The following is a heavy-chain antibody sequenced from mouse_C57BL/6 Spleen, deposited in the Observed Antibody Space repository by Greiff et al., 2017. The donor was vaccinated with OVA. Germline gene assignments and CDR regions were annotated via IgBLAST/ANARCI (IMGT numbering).Heavy chain of an antibody. CDR2: IYPGDGDT. J-gene: IGHJ2*01. V-gene: IGHV1-82*01. CDR3: AYGYDWYFDY. CDR1: GYAFSSSW. D-gene: IGHD2-2*01. Sequence: QVQLKESGPELVKPGASVKISCKASGYAFSSSWMNWVKQRPGKGLEWIGRIYPGDGDTNYNGKFKGKATLTADKSSSTAYMQLSSLTSEDSAVYFCAYGYDWYFDYWGQGTTLTVSS.